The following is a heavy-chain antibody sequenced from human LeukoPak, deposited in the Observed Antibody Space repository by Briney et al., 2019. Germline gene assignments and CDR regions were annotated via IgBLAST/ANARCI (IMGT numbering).Heavy chain of an antibody. V-gene: IGHV1-3*01. CDR1: GYTFTSYA. Sequence: ASVKVSCKASGYTFTSYAMHWVRQAPGQRLEWMGWINAGNGNTKYSQKFQGRVTITRDTSASTAYMELSSLRSEDTAVYYCAGARWVAASSLFDYWGQGTLVTVSS. CDR3: AGARWVAASSLFDY. D-gene: IGHD2-15*01. CDR2: INAGNGNT. J-gene: IGHJ4*02.